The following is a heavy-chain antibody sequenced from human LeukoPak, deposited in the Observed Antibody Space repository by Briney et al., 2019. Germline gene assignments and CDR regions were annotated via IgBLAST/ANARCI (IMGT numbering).Heavy chain of an antibody. CDR1: GFAFSIYT. Sequence: RGGSHRGTCAASGFAFSIYTMNWVRQAPGKGLEWVSGISGSGGSTYYADSVKGRFTISRDNSKNTLYLQLNSLRAEDTALYFCAKDPVAIRAPRAFDIWAQGTMVTVSS. CDR3: AKDPVAIRAPRAFDI. CDR2: ISGSGGST. V-gene: IGHV3-23*01. D-gene: IGHD3-10*01. J-gene: IGHJ3*02.